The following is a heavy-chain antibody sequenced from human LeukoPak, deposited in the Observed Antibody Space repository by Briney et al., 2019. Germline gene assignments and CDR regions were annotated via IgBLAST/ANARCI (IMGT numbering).Heavy chain of an antibody. CDR2: IYYSGST. V-gene: IGHV4-59*01. Sequence: SETLSLTCTVPGGSISSYYWSWIRQPPGKGLEWIGYIYYSGSTNYNPSLKSRVTISVDTSKNQFSLKLSSVTAADTAVYYCARDIAVAGGDYWGQGTLVTVSS. CDR3: ARDIAVAGGDY. J-gene: IGHJ4*02. D-gene: IGHD6-19*01. CDR1: GGSISSYY.